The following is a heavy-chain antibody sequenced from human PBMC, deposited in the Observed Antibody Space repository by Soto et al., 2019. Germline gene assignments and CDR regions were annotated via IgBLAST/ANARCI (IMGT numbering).Heavy chain of an antibody. D-gene: IGHD2-2*01. Sequence: QVQLVQSGAEVKKPGSSVKVSCKASGGTFSSYAISWVRQAPGQGLEWMGGIIPIFGTANYAQKFQGRVTITADESTSTAYMELSSLRSEDTAVYYCARDPYEYQPHYYYYGMAVWGQGTTVTVSS. J-gene: IGHJ6*02. V-gene: IGHV1-69*01. CDR2: IIPIFGTA. CDR1: GGTFSSYA. CDR3: ARDPYEYQPHYYYYGMAV.